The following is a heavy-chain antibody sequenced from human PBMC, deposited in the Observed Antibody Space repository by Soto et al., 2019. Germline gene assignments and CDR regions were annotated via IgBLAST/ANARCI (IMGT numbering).Heavy chain of an antibody. J-gene: IGHJ4*02. V-gene: IGHV3-23*01. CDR3: AKDRGSSWSKIFFDY. D-gene: IGHD6-13*01. CDR1: GFTFSGNA. CDR2: IGGGGGTI. Sequence: QPGGSLRLSCVASGFTFSGNAMRWVRQAPGKGLEWVSSIGGGGGTIYYADSVKGRFTISRDNSKNTLYLQVNSLRAEDTAVYYRAKDRGSSWSKIFFDYWGQGTLVTVSS.